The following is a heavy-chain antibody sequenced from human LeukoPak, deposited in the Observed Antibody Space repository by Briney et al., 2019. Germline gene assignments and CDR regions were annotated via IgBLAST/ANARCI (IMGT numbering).Heavy chain of an antibody. CDR3: AKIVGATTGVRVDAFDI. V-gene: IGHV3-30*18. J-gene: IGHJ3*02. CDR1: AFTFSSYS. CDR2: ISYDGSNK. Sequence: GGSLRLSCAASAFTFSSYSMNWVRQAPGKGLEWVAVISYDGSNKYYADSVKGRFTISRDNSKNTLYLQMNSLRAEDTAVYYCAKIVGATTGVRVDAFDIWGQGTMVTVSS. D-gene: IGHD1-26*01.